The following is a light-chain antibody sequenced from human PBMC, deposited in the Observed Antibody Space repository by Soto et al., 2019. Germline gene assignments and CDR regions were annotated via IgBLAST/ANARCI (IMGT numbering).Light chain of an antibody. Sequence: DIQMTQSPSTLSGSVGDRVTITVRASKTISSWLAWYQQKPGKAPKLLIYKSSTLKSGVPSRFSGSGSGTEFTLTISSLQPDDFATYYFKHYNGXSEACGQGTKV. CDR3: KHYNGXSEA. V-gene: IGKV1-5*03. J-gene: IGKJ1*01. CDR1: KTISSW. CDR2: KSS.